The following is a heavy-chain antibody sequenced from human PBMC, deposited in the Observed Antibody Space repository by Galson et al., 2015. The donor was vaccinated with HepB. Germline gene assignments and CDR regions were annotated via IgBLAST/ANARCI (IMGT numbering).Heavy chain of an antibody. V-gene: IGHV3-74*01. CDR2: INDDGSST. Sequence: SLRLSCAASGFTFSGYWMHWVRQVPGKGLVWVSRINDDGSSTTYADSVKGRFTISRDNAKNTLFLQMNNLRAEDTAVYYCARSRVERTVAGTFDSWGQGTLVTVSS. CDR1: GFTFSGYW. J-gene: IGHJ4*02. CDR3: ARSRVERTVAGTFDS. D-gene: IGHD6-19*01.